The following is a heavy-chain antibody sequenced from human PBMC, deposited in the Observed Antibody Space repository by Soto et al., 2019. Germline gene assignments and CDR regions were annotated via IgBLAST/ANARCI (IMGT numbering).Heavy chain of an antibody. V-gene: IGHV1-2*04. D-gene: IGHD2-2*01. CDR1: RYTFTCYY. CDR3: ARSGQWDIVVVPAAQAHFDY. Sequence: ASVKVSCKASRYTFTCYYMHWVQQAPGQGLEWLGWINPNSGGTNYAQKCQGWVTMTRDTSISTAYMELSRLRSDDTAVYYCARSGQWDIVVVPAAQAHFDYWGQGTLVTVSS. CDR2: INPNSGGT. J-gene: IGHJ4*02.